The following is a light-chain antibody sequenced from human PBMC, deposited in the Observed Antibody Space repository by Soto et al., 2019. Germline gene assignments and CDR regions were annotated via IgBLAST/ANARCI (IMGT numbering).Light chain of an antibody. CDR1: QSISNY. V-gene: IGKV1-39*01. CDR3: QQSYNTPPIT. Sequence: DIQMTQSPSSLSASAGYRNTITCRASQSISNYLNWYQQKPGKAPQLLIYAASSLQSGVPSRFSGSGSGTDFTLTISSLQPEDFATYYCQQSYNTPPITFGQGTRLEIK. J-gene: IGKJ5*01. CDR2: AAS.